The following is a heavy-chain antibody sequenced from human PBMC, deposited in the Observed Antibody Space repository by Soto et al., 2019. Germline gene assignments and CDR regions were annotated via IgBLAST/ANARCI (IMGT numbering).Heavy chain of an antibody. V-gene: IGHV4-34*12. CDR1: GGSFSAYY. CDR3: ARQRPTDGRWEFANYYGMDV. J-gene: IGHJ6*02. CDR2: IIHSEST. Sequence: SSETLSLTCAVYGGSFSAYYWSWVRQPPGKGLEWIGEIIHSESTKYNPSLKSRVTISVDTSKNQFSLKLSSVTAADTAVYYCARQRPTDGRWEFANYYGMDVRGQGTPVTVS. D-gene: IGHD1-26*01.